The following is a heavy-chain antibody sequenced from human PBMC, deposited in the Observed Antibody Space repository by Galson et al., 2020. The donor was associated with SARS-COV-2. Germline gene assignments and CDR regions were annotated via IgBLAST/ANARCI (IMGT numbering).Heavy chain of an antibody. D-gene: IGHD4-4*01. CDR2: IYTSGST. J-gene: IGHJ6*02. V-gene: IGHV4-4*07. CDR1: GGSISSYY. Sequence: SETLSLTCTVSGGSISSYYWSWIRQPAGKGLEWIGRIYTSGSTNYNPSLKSRVTMSVDTSKNQFSLKLSSVTAADTAVYYCARDSKVTTHHYYCYDCMDVWGQGTTVTVAS. CDR3: ARDSKVTTHHYYCYDCMDV.